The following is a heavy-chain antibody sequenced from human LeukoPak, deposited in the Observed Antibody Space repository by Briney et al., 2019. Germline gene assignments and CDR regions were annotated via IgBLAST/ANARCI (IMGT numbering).Heavy chain of an antibody. D-gene: IGHD1-26*01. CDR3: AKYGPQDSGSSHFDY. CDR1: GFTFSDYY. V-gene: IGHV3-11*01. Sequence: GGSLRLSCAASGFTFSDYYMSWIRQAPGKGLEWVSYISSSGNTIYYADSVKGRFTISRDNAKNSLYLQMNSLRAEDTAIYYCAKYGPQDSGSSHFDYWGQGALVTVSS. CDR2: ISSSGNTI. J-gene: IGHJ4*02.